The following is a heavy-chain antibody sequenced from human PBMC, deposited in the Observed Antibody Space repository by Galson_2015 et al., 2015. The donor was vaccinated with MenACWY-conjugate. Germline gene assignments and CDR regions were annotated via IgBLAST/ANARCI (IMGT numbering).Heavy chain of an antibody. D-gene: IGHD3-3*01. J-gene: IGHJ4*02. CDR2: IYSSGST. CDR3: ARVVINDFWSGFPAFDY. V-gene: IGHV4-61*05. Sequence: SETLSLTCTVSGGSINTTSHYWGWLRQPPGKGLEWIGHIYSSGSTNYNPSLKSRVTMSVDTSKSQFSLKLTSVTAADTAVYYCARVVINDFWSGFPAFDYWGQGILVTVSS. CDR1: GGSINTTSHY.